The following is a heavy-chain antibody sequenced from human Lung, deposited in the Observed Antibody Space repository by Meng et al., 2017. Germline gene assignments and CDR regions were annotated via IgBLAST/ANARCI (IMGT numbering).Heavy chain of an antibody. CDR3: ARALVNRDWILGGYFDF. CDR2: MYYTGGA. D-gene: IGHD3-16*01. Sequence: QVQLQESGPGLVEPSQTLSLTCTVAGDSFSSGDFCWSWIRQHPGKGLEWIGNMYYTGGAYYTPSLIRRVTMSVDTSTNQLSLRLSSVTAADTAVYYCARALVNRDWILGGYFDFWGQGTLVTVSS. CDR1: GDSFSSGDFC. V-gene: IGHV4-31*03. J-gene: IGHJ4*02.